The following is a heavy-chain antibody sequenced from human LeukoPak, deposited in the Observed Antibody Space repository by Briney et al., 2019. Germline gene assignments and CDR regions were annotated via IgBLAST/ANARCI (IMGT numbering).Heavy chain of an antibody. CDR3: ASSTDYRYYYYYMDV. V-gene: IGHV4-34*01. J-gene: IGHJ6*03. Sequence: SETLSLTCAVYGGSFSGYYWSWIRQPPGRGLEWIGEINHSGSTNYNPSLKSRVTISVDTSKNQFSLKLSSVTAADTAVYYCASSTDYRYYYYYMDVWGKGTTVTVSS. CDR1: GGSFSGYY. CDR2: INHSGST. D-gene: IGHD4-11*01.